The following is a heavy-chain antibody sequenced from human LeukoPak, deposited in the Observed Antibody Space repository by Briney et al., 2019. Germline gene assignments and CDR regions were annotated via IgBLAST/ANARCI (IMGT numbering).Heavy chain of an antibody. CDR2: IYYSGST. CDR1: GGSISSYY. D-gene: IGHD4-17*01. CDR3: ARVAIYGDYDYYYYYMDV. J-gene: IGHJ6*03. Sequence: SETLSLTCTVSGGSISSYYWSWIRQPPGKGLEWIGYIYYSGSTNYNPSLKSRVTISVDTSKNQFFLKLSSVTAADTAVYYCARVAIYGDYDYYYYYMDVWGKGTTVTVSS. V-gene: IGHV4-59*01.